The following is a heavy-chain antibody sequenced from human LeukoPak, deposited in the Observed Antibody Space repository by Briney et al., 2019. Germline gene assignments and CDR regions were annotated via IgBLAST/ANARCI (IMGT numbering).Heavy chain of an antibody. CDR3: ARERETYDDILTGPTYYFYIDV. V-gene: IGHV4-61*02. D-gene: IGHD3-9*01. CDR2: IYASGIT. CDR1: GGSISSGSYY. J-gene: IGHJ6*03. Sequence: PSETLSLTCTVSGGSISSGSYYWSWIRQPAGKGLEWIGRIYASGITNYNPSLKSRITISVDTSKNQFSLNLISVTAADTAVYYCARERETYDDILTGPTYYFYIDVWGKGTTVTVSS.